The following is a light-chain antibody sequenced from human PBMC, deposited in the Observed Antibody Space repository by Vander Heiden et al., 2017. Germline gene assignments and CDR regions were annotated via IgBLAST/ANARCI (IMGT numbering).Light chain of an antibody. CDR1: LTRLRSNGYNG. CDR2: LGS. J-gene: IGKJ1*01. Sequence: DIVMTQSPLSLPVPPGEPASMSCRLSLTRLRSNGYNGLDWCLQQPGQSPQLLSYLGSNRASGVPDRFGGSGPGTDFTLKISMVEAEDVGVYYCRQALQTPGTFGQGIKVEIK. V-gene: IGKV2-28*01. CDR3: RQALQTPGT.